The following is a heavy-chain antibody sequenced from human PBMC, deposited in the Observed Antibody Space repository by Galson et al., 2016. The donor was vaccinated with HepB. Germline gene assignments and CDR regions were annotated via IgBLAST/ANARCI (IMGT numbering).Heavy chain of an antibody. CDR3: ATLFQWLAGSG. CDR1: GYSLTELS. J-gene: IGHJ4*02. CDR2: FDPEDGDT. D-gene: IGHD6-19*01. Sequence: SVKVSCKVSGYSLTELSMHWVRQAPGKGLEWMGGFDPEDGDTMYAQKFQGRVTVTEDTSTDTVYMELNSLTSEDTAGYYCATLFQWLAGSGWGQGTLVTVSS. V-gene: IGHV1-24*01.